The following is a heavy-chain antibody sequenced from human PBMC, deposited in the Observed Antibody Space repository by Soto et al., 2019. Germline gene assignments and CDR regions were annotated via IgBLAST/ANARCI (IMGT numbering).Heavy chain of an antibody. CDR3: AKTRSVVVTDTPEFDY. Sequence: EVRLLESGGGLIQPGGSLRLSCAASGFTFNNYAMIWVRQAPGKGLEWVSYISRSSGTIFYADSVKGRFIISRDNSRNTLYVQMNSLRVEDTAVYYCAKTRSVVVTDTPEFDYWGQGTVVTVSS. CDR2: ISRSSGTI. D-gene: IGHD2-21*02. V-gene: IGHV3-23*01. CDR1: GFTFNNYA. J-gene: IGHJ4*02.